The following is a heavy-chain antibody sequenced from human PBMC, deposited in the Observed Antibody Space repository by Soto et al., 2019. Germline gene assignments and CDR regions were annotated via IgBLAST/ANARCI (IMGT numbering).Heavy chain of an antibody. J-gene: IGHJ4*02. CDR2: IYYSGST. CDR3: ARGKFPFTFDY. Sequence: SDTLSLTCTVSGGSISTYYWSWIRQPPGKGLEWIGYIYYSGSTNYNPSLKSRVTISEDASKNQFSLKLSSVTAADTAVYYCARGKFPFTFDYWGQGTLVTVSS. CDR1: GGSISTYY. D-gene: IGHD3-10*01. V-gene: IGHV4-59*07.